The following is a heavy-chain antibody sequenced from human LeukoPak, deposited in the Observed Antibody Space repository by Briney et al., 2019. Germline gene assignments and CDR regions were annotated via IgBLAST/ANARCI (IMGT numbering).Heavy chain of an antibody. Sequence: ASVKVSCKASGYTFSRYGINWVRQAPGQGLEWMGWISAYNGNTKYAQKFQDRATMTTDTSTTTAYMELRSLRSDDTAVYYCARWRYDTLTGHDPFDIWGQGTMVTVSS. J-gene: IGHJ3*02. CDR2: ISAYNGNT. CDR3: ARWRYDTLTGHDPFDI. V-gene: IGHV1-18*04. CDR1: GYTFSRYG. D-gene: IGHD3-9*01.